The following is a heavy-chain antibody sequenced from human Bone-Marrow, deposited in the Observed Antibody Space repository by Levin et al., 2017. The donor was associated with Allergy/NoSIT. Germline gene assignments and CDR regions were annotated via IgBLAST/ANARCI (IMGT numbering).Heavy chain of an antibody. CDR3: ARAALSFSSVSFYGMDV. CDR2: ISYDGSKK. D-gene: IGHD6-19*01. CDR1: GFPFSTYA. J-gene: IGHJ6*02. Sequence: PGGSLRLSCAASGFPFSTYAMHWVRQAPGRGLEWMTIISYDGSKKYYAGSVKGRFTISRDDSKNMVYLQMNSLRPEDTAVYYCARAALSFSSVSFYGMDVWGHGTTVTVSS. V-gene: IGHV3-30*04.